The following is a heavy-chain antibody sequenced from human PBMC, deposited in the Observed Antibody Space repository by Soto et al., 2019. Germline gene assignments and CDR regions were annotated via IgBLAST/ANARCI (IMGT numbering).Heavy chain of an antibody. CDR3: AVGYCSSTSCYTDRYYYYYGMDV. J-gene: IGHJ6*02. Sequence: SVKVSCKASGGTFSSYAISWVRQSAGQGLEWMGGIIPIFGTANYAQKFQGRVTITADKSTSTAYMELSSLRSEDTAVYYCAVGYCSSTSCYTDRYYYYYGMDVWGQGTTVTVSS. D-gene: IGHD2-2*02. CDR1: GGTFSSYA. CDR2: IIPIFGTA. V-gene: IGHV1-69*06.